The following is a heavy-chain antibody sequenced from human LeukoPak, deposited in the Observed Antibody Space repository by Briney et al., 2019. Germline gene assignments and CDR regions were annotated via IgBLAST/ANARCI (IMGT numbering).Heavy chain of an antibody. J-gene: IGHJ5*02. CDR3: ARGSITIFGVAPETHNWFDP. Sequence: SETLSLTCTVSGGSISSYYWSWIRQPPGKGLEWIGYIYYSGSTNYNPSLKSRVTISVDTSKNPFSLKLSSVTAADTAVYYCARGSITIFGVAPETHNWFDPWGQGTLVTVSS. CDR1: GGSISSYY. V-gene: IGHV4-59*13. CDR2: IYYSGST. D-gene: IGHD3-3*01.